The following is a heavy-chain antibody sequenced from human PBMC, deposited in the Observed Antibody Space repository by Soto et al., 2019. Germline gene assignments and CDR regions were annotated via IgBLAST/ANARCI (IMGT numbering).Heavy chain of an antibody. CDR1: GGTFSTYA. Sequence: SVKVSCRTSGGTFSTYAIYWVRQAPGQGLEWMGAIIPLFGTADYAQKFQGRVTITADESTSTAYMELSSLRSEDTAVYYCARPKGSYSSGYYYFDYWGQGTLVTVSS. D-gene: IGHD6-19*01. V-gene: IGHV1-69*13. CDR3: ARPKGSYSSGYYYFDY. CDR2: IIPLFGTA. J-gene: IGHJ4*02.